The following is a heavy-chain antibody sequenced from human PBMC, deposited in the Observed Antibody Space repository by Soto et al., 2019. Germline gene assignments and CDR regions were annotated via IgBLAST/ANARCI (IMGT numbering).Heavy chain of an antibody. CDR1: GGSISSGGYS. CDR3: ARDDYYDSSGYHAVSAFDI. D-gene: IGHD3-22*01. CDR2: IYHSGST. Sequence: PSETLSLTCAVSGGSISSGGYSWSWIRQPPGKGLEWIGYIYHSGSTYYNPSLKSRVTISVDRSKNQFSLKLSSVTAADTAVYYCARDDYYDSSGYHAVSAFDIWGQGTMVTVSS. V-gene: IGHV4-30-2*01. J-gene: IGHJ3*02.